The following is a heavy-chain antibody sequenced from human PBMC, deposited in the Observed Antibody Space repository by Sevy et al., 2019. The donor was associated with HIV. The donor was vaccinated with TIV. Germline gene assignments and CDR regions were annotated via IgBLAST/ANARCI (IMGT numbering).Heavy chain of an antibody. CDR2: IKAKPDGGTT. Sequence: GGSLRLSCVASGFTFTYAWMSWVRQAPGKGLEWVGHIKAKPDGGTTDYAAPVKGRFTISRDDSRNTLYLQMNSLKTEDTAVYYCATDPIIVLLVTDGVDVWGQGTTVTVSS. V-gene: IGHV3-15*01. CDR3: ATDPIIVLLVTDGVDV. D-gene: IGHD2-8*02. CDR1: GFTFTYAW. J-gene: IGHJ6*02.